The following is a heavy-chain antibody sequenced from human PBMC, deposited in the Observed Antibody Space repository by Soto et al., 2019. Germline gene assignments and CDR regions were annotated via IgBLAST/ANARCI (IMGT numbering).Heavy chain of an antibody. D-gene: IGHD4-17*01. J-gene: IGHJ4*02. Sequence: SETLSLTCAVSGGSVSSTQWWTWVRQAPGKGLEWLGEIYHVGITKYNPSLRSRVTISVDTSKNQFSLKLSSVTAADTAVYYCARGSTTEKVDSWGQGTLVTVSS. V-gene: IGHV4-4*02. CDR2: IYHVGIT. CDR3: ARGSTTEKVDS. CDR1: GGSVSSTQW.